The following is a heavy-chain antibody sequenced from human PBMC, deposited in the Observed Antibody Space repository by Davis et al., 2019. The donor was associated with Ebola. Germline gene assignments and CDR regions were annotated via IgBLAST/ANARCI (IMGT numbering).Heavy chain of an antibody. CDR3: LSGSPSLYYYHAMDV. J-gene: IGHJ6*02. V-gene: IGHV3-53*01. CDR1: GVTVSSNY. D-gene: IGHD6-25*01. Sequence: GESLKISCAASGVTVSSNYMSWVRQAPGKGLEWVSVIYIGGNTYYADSVKGRFTISRDKSGNTLFLQMSSLRAEDTAVYYCLSGSPSLYYYHAMDVWGQGTTVTVSS. CDR2: IYIGGNT.